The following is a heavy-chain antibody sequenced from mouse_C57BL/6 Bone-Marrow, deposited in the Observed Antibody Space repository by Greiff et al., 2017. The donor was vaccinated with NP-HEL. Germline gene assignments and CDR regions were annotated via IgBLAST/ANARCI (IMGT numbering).Heavy chain of an antibody. D-gene: IGHD4-1*01. Sequence: EVKVVESGGGLVKPGGSLKLSCAASGFTFSDYGMHWVRQAPEKGLEWVAYISSGSSTIYYADTVKGRFTISRDNAKNTLFLQMTSLRSEDTAMYYCARPAGGAWFAYWGQGTLVTVSA. CDR2: ISSGSSTI. CDR3: ARPAGGAWFAY. V-gene: IGHV5-17*01. CDR1: GFTFSDYG. J-gene: IGHJ3*01.